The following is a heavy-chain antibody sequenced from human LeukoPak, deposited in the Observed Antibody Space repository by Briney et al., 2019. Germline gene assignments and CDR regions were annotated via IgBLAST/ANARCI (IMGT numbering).Heavy chain of an antibody. CDR2: INHSGST. CDR1: GGSFSGYY. CDR3: ARGLKYYDILTGYWYYFDY. J-gene: IGHJ4*02. Sequence: SETLSLTCAVYGGSFSGYYWSWIRQPPGRALEWIGEINHSGSTNYNPSLKSRVTISVDTSKNQFSLKLSSVTAADTAVYYCARGLKYYDILTGYWYYFDYWGQGTMVTVSS. D-gene: IGHD3-9*01. V-gene: IGHV4-34*01.